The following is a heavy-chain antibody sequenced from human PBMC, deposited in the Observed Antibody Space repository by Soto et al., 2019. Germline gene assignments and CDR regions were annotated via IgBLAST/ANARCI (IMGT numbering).Heavy chain of an antibody. V-gene: IGHV1-18*01. CDR2: ISAHNGNT. Sequence: QVHLVQSGAEVKKPGASVKVSCKGSGYAFTTYGITWVRQAPGQGLEWMGWISAHNGNTNYAQKLQGRVTVTRATSTSTADMELRSLRSDDTAVYYCARVRYGDYWGQGALVTVSS. J-gene: IGHJ4*02. D-gene: IGHD1-1*01. CDR3: ARVRYGDY. CDR1: GYAFTTYG.